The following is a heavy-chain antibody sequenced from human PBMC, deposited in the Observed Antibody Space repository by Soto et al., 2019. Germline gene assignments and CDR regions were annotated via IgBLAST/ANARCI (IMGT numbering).Heavy chain of an antibody. CDR3: ARRVYYYDSSGHFDY. Sequence: LSLTCTVSGGSVSSGSYYWSWIRQPPGKGLEWIGYIYYSGSTNYNPSLKSRVTISVDTSKNQFSLKLSSVTAADTAVYYCARRVYYYDSSGHFDYWGQGTLVTVSS. CDR2: IYYSGST. J-gene: IGHJ4*02. V-gene: IGHV4-61*01. D-gene: IGHD3-22*01. CDR1: GGSVSSGSYY.